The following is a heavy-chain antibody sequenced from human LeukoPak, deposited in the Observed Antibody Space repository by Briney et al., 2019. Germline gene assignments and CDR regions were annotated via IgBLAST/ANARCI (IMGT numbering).Heavy chain of an antibody. D-gene: IGHD5-12*01. CDR3: ARGHSGYDYYFDY. CDR2: IYYSGST. V-gene: IGHV4-30-4*01. Sequence: TSSETLSLTCTVSGGSISSGDYYWSWIRQPPGKGLEWIGYIYYSGSTYYNPSLKRRVTISVDTSKNQFSLKLSSVTAADTAAYYCARGHSGYDYYFDYWGQGTLVTVSS. J-gene: IGHJ4*02. CDR1: GGSISSGDYY.